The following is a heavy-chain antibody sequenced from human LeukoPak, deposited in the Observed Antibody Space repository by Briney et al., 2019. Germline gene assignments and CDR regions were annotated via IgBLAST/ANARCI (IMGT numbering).Heavy chain of an antibody. CDR2: ISYDGSNK. V-gene: IGHV3-30-3*01. J-gene: IGHJ4*02. CDR1: GFTFSSYA. CDR3: ARDPPGSDYGCTSAYFDY. D-gene: IGHD4-23*01. Sequence: PGGSLRLSCAASGFTFSSYAMHWVRQAPGKGLEWVAVISYDGSNKYYADSVKGRFTISRDNSKNTLYLQMNSLRAEDTAVYYCARDPPGSDYGCTSAYFDYWGQGTLVTVSS.